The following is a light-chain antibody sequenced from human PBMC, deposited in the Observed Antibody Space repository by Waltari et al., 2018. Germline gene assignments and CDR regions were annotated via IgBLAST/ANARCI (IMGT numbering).Light chain of an antibody. CDR1: QSVRRW. CDR3: QHYSTYSWT. Sequence: IQMSHSPSALSASVGDRVTMTCRASQSVRRWLAWYQQKPGKAPKLLIYKTSTLESGVPSRFSGSGSGTEFSLTISSLQPDDFATYYCQHYSTYSWTFGQGTKLEIK. J-gene: IGKJ1*01. V-gene: IGKV1-5*03. CDR2: KTS.